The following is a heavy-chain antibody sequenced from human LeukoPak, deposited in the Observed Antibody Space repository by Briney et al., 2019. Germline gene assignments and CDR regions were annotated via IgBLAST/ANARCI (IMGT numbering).Heavy chain of an antibody. CDR1: GFTFSTYS. V-gene: IGHV3-21*01. Sequence: PGGSLRLSCAASGFTFSTYSGNWVRQAPGKGLECVSSISGSSTYIDYADSVKGRFTMSRDNAKNTLFLMMNSVREEDTAVYYCARDGFCGGIDYWGQGTLVIASS. CDR2: ISGSSTYI. J-gene: IGHJ4*02. CDR3: ARDGFCGGIDY. D-gene: IGHD3-3*01.